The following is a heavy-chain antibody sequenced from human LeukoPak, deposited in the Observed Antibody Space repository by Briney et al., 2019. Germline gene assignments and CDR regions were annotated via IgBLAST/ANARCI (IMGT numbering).Heavy chain of an antibody. CDR1: GFTFSNYW. D-gene: IGHD5-18*01. Sequence: PGGSLRLSCAASGFTFSNYWMSWVRQAPGKGLEWVADIKQDGSEKYYVDSVKGRFTISRDIAKNSLYLQMNSLRAEDTAVYFCAKGDSNWGQGTLVTVSS. CDR3: AKGDSN. J-gene: IGHJ4*02. V-gene: IGHV3-7*01. CDR2: IKQDGSEK.